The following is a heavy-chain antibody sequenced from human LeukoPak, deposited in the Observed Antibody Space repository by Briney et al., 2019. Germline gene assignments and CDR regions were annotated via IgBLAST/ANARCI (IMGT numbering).Heavy chain of an antibody. CDR3: ARDLSGQLGFDY. CDR2: INPGGGST. Sequence: ASVKVSCKASGYTFTSYYMHWVRQAPGQGLEWMGIINPGGGSTSYAQKFQGRVTMTRDMSTSTVYMELSSLRSEDTAVYYCARDLSGQLGFDYWGQGTLVTVSS. J-gene: IGHJ4*02. V-gene: IGHV1-46*01. CDR1: GYTFTSYY. D-gene: IGHD6-6*01.